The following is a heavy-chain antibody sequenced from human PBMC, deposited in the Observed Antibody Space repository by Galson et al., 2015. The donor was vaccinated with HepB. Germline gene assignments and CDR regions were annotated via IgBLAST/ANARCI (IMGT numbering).Heavy chain of an antibody. Sequence: SVKVSCKASGYTFTSYYMHWVRQAPGQGLEWMGIINPSGGSTSYAQKFQGRVTMTRDTSTSTVYMELSSLRSEDTAVYYCARDGITAEGYSGYDHDAFDIWGQGTMVTVSS. V-gene: IGHV1-46*01. D-gene: IGHD5-12*01. CDR3: ARDGITAEGYSGYDHDAFDI. CDR1: GYTFTSYY. CDR2: INPSGGST. J-gene: IGHJ3*02.